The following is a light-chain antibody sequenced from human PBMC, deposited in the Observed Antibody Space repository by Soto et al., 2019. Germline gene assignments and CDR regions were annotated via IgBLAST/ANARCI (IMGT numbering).Light chain of an antibody. CDR2: EVT. V-gene: IGLV2-14*01. J-gene: IGLJ1*01. Sequence: LTQPASVSGSPGQSITVSCTGTSSDVGAYDYVSWYQHHPGKAPKLIIYEVTNRPSGVSNRFSGSKSGNTASPTISGLQAEDEADYYCNSYTRSTKYVFGTGTKVTAL. CDR3: NSYTRSTKYV. CDR1: SSDVGAYDY.